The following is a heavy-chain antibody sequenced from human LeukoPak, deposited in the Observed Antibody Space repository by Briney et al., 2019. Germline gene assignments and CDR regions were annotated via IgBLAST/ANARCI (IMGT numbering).Heavy chain of an antibody. V-gene: IGHV4-30-4*08. Sequence: SETLSLTCTVSGGSISSGDYYWSWIRQPPGKGLEWIGYIYTSGSTNYNPSLKSRVTISVDTSKNQFSLKLSSVTAADTAVYYCARAQNWGYYYYMDVWGKGTTVTVSS. CDR2: IYTSGST. CDR1: GGSISSGDYY. J-gene: IGHJ6*03. CDR3: ARAQNWGYYYYMDV. D-gene: IGHD3-16*01.